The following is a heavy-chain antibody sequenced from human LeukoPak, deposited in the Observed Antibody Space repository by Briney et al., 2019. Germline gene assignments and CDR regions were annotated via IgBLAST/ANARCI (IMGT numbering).Heavy chain of an antibody. D-gene: IGHD3-3*01. J-gene: IGHJ6*02. Sequence: ASVKVSSKASGGTFSSYAISWVRQAPGQGLEWMGGIIPIFGTANYAQKFQGRVAITADESTSTAYMELSSLRSEDTAVYYCARANDFWSGGIAAYGMNVWGQGTTVTVSS. CDR1: GGTFSSYA. V-gene: IGHV1-69*13. CDR2: IIPIFGTA. CDR3: ARANDFWSGGIAAYGMNV.